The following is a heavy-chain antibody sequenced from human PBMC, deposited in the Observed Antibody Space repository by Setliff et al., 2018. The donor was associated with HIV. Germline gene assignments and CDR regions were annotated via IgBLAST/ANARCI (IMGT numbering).Heavy chain of an antibody. V-gene: IGHV3-30*02. D-gene: IGHD1-20*01. CDR1: GFTFSSYG. CDR2: IRYDGSKK. Sequence: PGGSLRLSCAASGFTFSSYGMHWVRQAPGKGLEWVAFIRYDGSKKYYADSVKGRFTISRDNSKNTLYLQMNSLRSEDTAVYFCAKSFNSGPTNWNIDVWGTGTTVTVSS. CDR3: AKSFNSGPTNWNIDV. J-gene: IGHJ6*03.